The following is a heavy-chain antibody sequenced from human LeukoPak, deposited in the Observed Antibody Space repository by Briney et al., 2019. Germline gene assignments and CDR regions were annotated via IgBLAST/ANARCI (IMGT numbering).Heavy chain of an antibody. CDR1: GGSISSGDYY. V-gene: IGHV4-30-4*01. D-gene: IGHD6-6*01. CDR2: IYYSGST. CDR3: ARVVGSSSAIDY. Sequence: PSETPSLTCTVSGGSISSGDYYWSWIRQPPGKGLEWIGYIYYSGSTYHNPSLKSRVTISVDTSKNQFSLKLSSVTAADTAVYYCARVVGSSSAIDYWGQGTLVTVSS. J-gene: IGHJ4*02.